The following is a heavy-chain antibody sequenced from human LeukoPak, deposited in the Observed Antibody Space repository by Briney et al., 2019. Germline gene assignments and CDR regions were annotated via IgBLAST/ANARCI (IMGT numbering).Heavy chain of an antibody. CDR1: GFIFSSYW. Sequence: GGSLRLSCAASGFIFSSYWMHWVRQAPGKGPVWVSRINSDGSSTSYADSVKGRFTISRDNAKNTLYLQMNSLRAEDTAVYYCARRVVVPAAPYYFDYWGQGTLVTVSS. CDR3: ARRVVVPAAPYYFDY. D-gene: IGHD2-2*01. V-gene: IGHV3-74*01. J-gene: IGHJ4*02. CDR2: INSDGSST.